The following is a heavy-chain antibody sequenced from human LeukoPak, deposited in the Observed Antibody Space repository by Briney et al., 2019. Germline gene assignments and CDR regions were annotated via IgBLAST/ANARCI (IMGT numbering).Heavy chain of an antibody. Sequence: GGSLRLSCAASGFTFSSYSMNWVRQAPGKGLEWVSSITSSSSYIYYADSVKGRFTISRDDSENTLYLQMNSLRAEDTAVYYCVKATGYLLWGQGTLVTVSS. J-gene: IGHJ4*02. CDR1: GFTFSSYS. D-gene: IGHD1-14*01. V-gene: IGHV3-21*04. CDR3: VKATGYLL. CDR2: ITSSSSYI.